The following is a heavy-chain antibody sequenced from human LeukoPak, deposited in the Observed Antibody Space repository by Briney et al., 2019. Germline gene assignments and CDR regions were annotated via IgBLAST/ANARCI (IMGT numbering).Heavy chain of an antibody. J-gene: IGHJ4*02. V-gene: IGHV3-23*01. CDR1: GFTFSSYA. Sequence: GGSLRLSCAASGFTFSSYAMSWVRQAPGKGLEWVSAISGSGGSTYYADSVKGRFTISRDNSKNTLYLQMNSLRAEDTAVYYCARGGGYGDYFDYWGQGTLVTVSS. D-gene: IGHD4-17*01. CDR2: ISGSGGST. CDR3: ARGGGYGDYFDY.